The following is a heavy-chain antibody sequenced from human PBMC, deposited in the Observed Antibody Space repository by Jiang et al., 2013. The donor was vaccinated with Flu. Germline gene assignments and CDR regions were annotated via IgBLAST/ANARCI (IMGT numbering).Heavy chain of an antibody. Sequence: GLVKPWETLSLTCAVSGVSMGKNDWWSWVRQTPGKGARVDWTNLSSEWGHNLQPPPQSRVTISADRSRNQLSLQLNSVTAADTAVYHCVRNGDFSLKDWGQGVLVTVSS. J-gene: IGHJ4*02. CDR1: GVSMGKNDW. V-gene: IGHV4-4*02. CDR3: VRNGDFSLKD. CDR2: LSSEWGH. D-gene: IGHD2-21*02.